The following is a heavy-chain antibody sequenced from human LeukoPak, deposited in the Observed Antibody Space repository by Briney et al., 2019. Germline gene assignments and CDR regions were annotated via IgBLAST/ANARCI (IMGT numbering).Heavy chain of an antibody. CDR2: INPKSGGT. Sequence: ASVKVSCKASVYTFTGYYMHWGRQAPGQGLEWMGWINPKSGGTNYAQKFQGRVTMTRDTSISTAYMELSRLRSDDTAVYYCARSLVGAPSDYWGQGSLVTVSS. V-gene: IGHV1-2*02. J-gene: IGHJ4*02. CDR3: ARSLVGAPSDY. CDR1: VYTFTGYY. D-gene: IGHD1-26*01.